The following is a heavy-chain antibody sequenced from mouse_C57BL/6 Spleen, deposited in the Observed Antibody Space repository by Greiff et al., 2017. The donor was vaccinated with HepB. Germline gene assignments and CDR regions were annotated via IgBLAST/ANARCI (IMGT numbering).Heavy chain of an antibody. CDR3: VRSYYYAMDY. CDR1: GFSFNTYA. V-gene: IGHV10-1*01. CDR2: IRSKSNNYAT. J-gene: IGHJ4*01. Sequence: EVQLQESGGGLVQPKGSLKLSCAASGFSFNTYAMNWVRQAPGKGLEWVARIRSKSNNYATYYADSVKDRFTISRDDSESMLYLQMNNLKTEDTAMYYCVRSYYYAMDYWGQGTSVTVSS.